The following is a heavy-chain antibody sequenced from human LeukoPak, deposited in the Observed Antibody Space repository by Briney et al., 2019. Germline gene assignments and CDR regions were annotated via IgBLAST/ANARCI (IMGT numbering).Heavy chain of an antibody. Sequence: ETLSLTCTVSGGSISSYYWSWIRQPPGKGLEWVSSISSSSSYIYYADSVKGRFTISRDNAKNSLYLQMNSLRAEDTAVYYCASDVTYYYGSGSSEIDYWGQGTLVTVSS. CDR2: ISSSSSYI. D-gene: IGHD3-10*01. V-gene: IGHV3-21*01. J-gene: IGHJ4*02. CDR3: ASDVTYYYGSGSSEIDY. CDR1: GGSISSYY.